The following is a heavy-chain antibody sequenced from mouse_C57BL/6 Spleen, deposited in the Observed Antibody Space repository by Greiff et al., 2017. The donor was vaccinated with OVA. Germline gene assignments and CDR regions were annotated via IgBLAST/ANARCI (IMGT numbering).Heavy chain of an antibody. J-gene: IGHJ3*01. D-gene: IGHD2-5*01. CDR1: GYTFTSYW. Sequence: VQLQQPGAELVKPGASVTLSCKASGYTFTSYWMQWVKQRPGPGLEWIGEIDPSDSYTNYNQKFKGKATLTVDTSSSTAYMQLSSLTSEDSAVYYCAREDSNYVRFAYWGQGTLVTVSA. V-gene: IGHV1-50*01. CDR2: IDPSDSYT. CDR3: AREDSNYVRFAY.